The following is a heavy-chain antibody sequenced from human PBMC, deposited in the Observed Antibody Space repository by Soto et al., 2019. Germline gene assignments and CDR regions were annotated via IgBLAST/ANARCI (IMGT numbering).Heavy chain of an antibody. J-gene: IGHJ6*02. CDR3: ARVAVTNYYYYYGMDV. CDR1: GYTFTSYG. D-gene: IGHD4-4*01. CDR2: ISAYNGNT. V-gene: IGHV1-18*04. Sequence: PSVKVSCKASGYTFTSYGISWVRQAPGQGLEWMGWISAYNGNTNYAQKLQGRVTMTTDTSTSTAYMELRSLRSDDTAVYYCARVAVTNYYYYYGMDVWGQGTTVTVSS.